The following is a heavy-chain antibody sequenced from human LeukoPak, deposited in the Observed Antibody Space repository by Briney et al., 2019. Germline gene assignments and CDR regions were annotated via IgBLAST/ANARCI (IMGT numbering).Heavy chain of an antibody. V-gene: IGHV3-30*04. Sequence: GGSLRLSCAASGFTFSSYAMHWVRQAPGKGLEWVAVISYDGSNKYYADSVKGRFTISKDNSKNTLYLQMNSLRAEDTAVYYCARDRTAMGNFDYWGQGTLVTVSS. J-gene: IGHJ4*02. CDR2: ISYDGSNK. CDR3: ARDRTAMGNFDY. CDR1: GFTFSSYA. D-gene: IGHD5-18*01.